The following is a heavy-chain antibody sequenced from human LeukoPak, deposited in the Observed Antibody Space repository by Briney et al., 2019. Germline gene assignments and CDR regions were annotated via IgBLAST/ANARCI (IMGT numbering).Heavy chain of an antibody. CDR2: INPDSGGT. CDR1: GYTLTDYY. J-gene: IGHJ4*02. V-gene: IGHV1-2*02. Sequence: ASVKVSCKASGYTLTDYYMHWVRQAPGQRLEWVGWINPDSGGTKNAEKFQGRVTMTRDTSITTTYMDLSSLRSDDTAMYYCATLRRSGWYICDWGQGTLVTVSS. D-gene: IGHD6-19*01. CDR3: ATLRRSGWYICD.